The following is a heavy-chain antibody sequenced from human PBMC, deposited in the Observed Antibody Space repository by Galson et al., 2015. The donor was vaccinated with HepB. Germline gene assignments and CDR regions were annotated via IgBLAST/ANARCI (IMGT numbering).Heavy chain of an antibody. D-gene: IGHD3-22*01. CDR1: GYNFTNYW. Sequence: QSGAEVKKPGESLKISCKGSGYNFTNYWIGWVRQMPGKGLEWMGVIYPGDSDTRYSPSFQGQVTLSADKSISTAYLQWSSLKASDTAMYYCARPAYYNSLEYFQHWGQGTLVTVSS. J-gene: IGHJ1*01. CDR2: IYPGDSDT. CDR3: ARPAYYNSLEYFQH. V-gene: IGHV5-51*03.